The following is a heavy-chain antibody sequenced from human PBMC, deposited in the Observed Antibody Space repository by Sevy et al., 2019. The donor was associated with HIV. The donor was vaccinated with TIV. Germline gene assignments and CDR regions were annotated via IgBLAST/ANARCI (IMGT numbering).Heavy chain of an antibody. CDR1: GYTFTSYD. CDR2: MNPNSGNT. Sequence: ASVKVSCKASGYTFTSYDINWVRQATGQGLEWMGWMNPNSGNTGYAQKFQGRVTMTRNTSISTAYMERSSLRSEDTAGYYCAGGGGYSYGSGIYYYYYGMDVWGQGTTVTVSS. J-gene: IGHJ6*02. CDR3: AGGGGYSYGSGIYYYYYGMDV. D-gene: IGHD5-18*01. V-gene: IGHV1-8*01.